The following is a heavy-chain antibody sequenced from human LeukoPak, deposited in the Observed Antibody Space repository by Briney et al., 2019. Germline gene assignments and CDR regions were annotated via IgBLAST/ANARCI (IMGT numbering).Heavy chain of an antibody. CDR2: INSDGSSI. CDR1: GFTFSSYS. CDR3: AREGRVSGYDFDC. Sequence: GGSLRLSCAASGFTFSSYSMNWVRQAPGKGLVWVSRINSDGSSITYADSVKGRFTISRDNAKNTLYLQMNSLRVEDTAVYYCAREGRVSGYDFDCWGQGTLVTVSS. D-gene: IGHD5-12*01. V-gene: IGHV3-74*03. J-gene: IGHJ4*02.